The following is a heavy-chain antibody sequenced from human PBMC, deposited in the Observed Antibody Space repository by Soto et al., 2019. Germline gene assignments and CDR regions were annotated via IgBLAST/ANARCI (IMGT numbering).Heavy chain of an antibody. J-gene: IGHJ4*02. Sequence: SETLSLTCTFSGGFIWGWIRQSPDKGLEWIGYIYNSGRYNYNPSLESRLTISIDTSKNQFSLRLASVTAADTAVYYCARTLPNRQLFDSWSQGTLVTVSS. D-gene: IGHD1-1*01. CDR2: IYNSGRY. V-gene: IGHV4-59*01. CDR1: GGFI. CDR3: ARTLPNRQLFDS.